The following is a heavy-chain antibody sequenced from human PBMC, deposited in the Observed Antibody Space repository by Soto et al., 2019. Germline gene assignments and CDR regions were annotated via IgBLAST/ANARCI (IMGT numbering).Heavy chain of an antibody. V-gene: IGHV4-59*01. Sequence: QVQLQESGPGLVKPSETLSLTCNVSGGSISSYYWSWIRQPPGKGLEWIGYIYYSGSTNYNPSLKSRVTISVDTSKNQFSLKLSSVTAADTAVYYCARDSGMGGYDYWGQGTLVTVSS. D-gene: IGHD5-12*01. CDR1: GGSISSYY. J-gene: IGHJ4*02. CDR2: IYYSGST. CDR3: ARDSGMGGYDY.